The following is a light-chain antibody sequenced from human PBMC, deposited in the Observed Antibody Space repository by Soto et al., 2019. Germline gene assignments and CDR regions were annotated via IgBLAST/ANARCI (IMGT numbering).Light chain of an antibody. Sequence: EIVMTQSPVALSLSPGESATLSRTASQRVRSNLAWYQPKPGQAPSLLIYGAFTTATGIPTRYSGTESGTELTLTISSLQSEDFALYYCPQYNDWPLPFGQGTKVEV. CDR3: PQYNDWPLP. CDR1: QRVRSN. CDR2: GAF. V-gene: IGKV3-15*01. J-gene: IGKJ1*01.